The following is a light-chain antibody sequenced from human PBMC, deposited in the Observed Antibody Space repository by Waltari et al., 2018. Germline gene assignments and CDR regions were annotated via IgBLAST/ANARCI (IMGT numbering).Light chain of an antibody. Sequence: PGQSVTVSCTGSSSDVGDYNFVSWYRQHPGKAPELMIHDVDKRPSGVSNRFSGSKSGNTASLTISGLQAEDQADYYCCSYAGRGTFVFGTGTQVTVL. J-gene: IGLJ1*01. CDR2: DVD. CDR1: SSDVGDYNF. V-gene: IGLV2-23*02. CDR3: CSYAGRGTFV.